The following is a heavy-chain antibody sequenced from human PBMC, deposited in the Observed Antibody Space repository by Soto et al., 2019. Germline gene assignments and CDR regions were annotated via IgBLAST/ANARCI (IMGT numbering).Heavy chain of an antibody. Sequence: QVQLQESGPGLVKPSQTLSLTCTVSGGSISSGGYYWSWIRQHPGKGLEWIGYIYYSGSNYYIPSLKSRVTISVDTSKNQFSLKLSSVTAADTAVYYCATAPSYCTNGVCYTFDYWGQGTLVTVSS. CDR2: IYYSGSN. CDR3: ATAPSYCTNGVCYTFDY. J-gene: IGHJ4*02. V-gene: IGHV4-31*03. CDR1: GGSISSGGYY. D-gene: IGHD2-8*01.